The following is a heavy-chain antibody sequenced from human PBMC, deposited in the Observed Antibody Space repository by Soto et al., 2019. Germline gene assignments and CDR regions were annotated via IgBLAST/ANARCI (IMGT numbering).Heavy chain of an antibody. Sequence: QVQLQESGPGLVKPSQTLSLTCTVSGGSISSGGYYWSWIRQHPGKGLEWIGYIYYSGSTYYNPSHTSRVTISVDTSKNQFSLKLSSVTAADTAVYYCAREEATIWSFFVYWGQGTLVTVSS. J-gene: IGHJ4*02. CDR3: AREEATIWSFFVY. CDR1: GGSISSGGYY. V-gene: IGHV4-31*03. D-gene: IGHD5-12*01. CDR2: IYYSGST.